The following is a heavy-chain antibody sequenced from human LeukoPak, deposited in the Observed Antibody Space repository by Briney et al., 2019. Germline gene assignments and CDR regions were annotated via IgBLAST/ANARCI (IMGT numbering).Heavy chain of an antibody. D-gene: IGHD4-17*01. CDR1: GGSISSYY. J-gene: IGHJ6*02. Sequence: PSETLSLTCTVSGGSISSYYWSWIRQPPGKGLEWIGYIYYSGSTNYNPSLKSRVTISVDTSKNQFSLKLSSVTAADTAVYYCARMSMDYGDYDYYYYYYGMDVWGQGTTVTVSS. CDR3: ARMSMDYGDYDYYYYYYGMDV. CDR2: IYYSGST. V-gene: IGHV4-59*01.